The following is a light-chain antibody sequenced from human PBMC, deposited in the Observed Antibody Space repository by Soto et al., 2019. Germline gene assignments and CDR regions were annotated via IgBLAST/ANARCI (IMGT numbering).Light chain of an antibody. CDR2: EVN. Sequence: QSALTQPPSVSGSPGQSVTISCTGTSSDVGRYNRVSWYQQPPGTAPKLIIYEVNNRPSGVPDRFSGSKSGNPAPLTISGLQAEDEADYYCSFYTSSVTFVFGSGTKVTVL. J-gene: IGLJ1*01. V-gene: IGLV2-18*01. CDR1: SSDVGRYNR. CDR3: SFYTSSVTFV.